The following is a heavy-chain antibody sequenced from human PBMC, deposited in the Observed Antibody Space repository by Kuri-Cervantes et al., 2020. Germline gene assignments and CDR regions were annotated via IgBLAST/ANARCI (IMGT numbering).Heavy chain of an antibody. J-gene: IGHJ5*02. CDR1: GFTFDDYA. D-gene: IGHD7-27*01. CDR3: ARVQLGMSGWFDP. V-gene: IGHV3-43D*04. Sequence: GKPLKISCAASGFTFDDYAMHWVRQAPGKGLEWVSLISWDGGSTYYADSVKGRFTISRDNSKNSLYLQMNSLRAEDTAVYYCARVQLGMSGWFDPWAREPWSPSPQ. CDR2: ISWDGGST.